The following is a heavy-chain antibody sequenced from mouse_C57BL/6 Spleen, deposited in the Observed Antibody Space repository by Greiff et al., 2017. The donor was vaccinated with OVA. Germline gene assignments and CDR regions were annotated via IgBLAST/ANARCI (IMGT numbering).Heavy chain of an antibody. CDR3: ARGEDWVTTVVATNFDV. Sequence: QVQLQQPGAELVKPGASVKMSCKASGYTFTSYWITWVKQRPGQGLEWIGDIYPGSGSTNYNEKFKSKATLTVDTSSSTAYMQLSSLTSEDSAVYYCARGEDWVTTVVATNFDVWGTGTTVTVSS. CDR2: IYPGSGST. CDR1: GYTFTSYW. V-gene: IGHV1-55*01. J-gene: IGHJ1*03. D-gene: IGHD1-1*01.